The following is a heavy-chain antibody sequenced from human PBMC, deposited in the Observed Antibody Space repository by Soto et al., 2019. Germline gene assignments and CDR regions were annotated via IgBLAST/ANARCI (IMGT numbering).Heavy chain of an antibody. CDR2: VYYSGGA. CDR3: TRDGDGRMTTNPYYYYGMDV. CDR1: GGSISGYY. J-gene: IGHJ6*02. V-gene: IGHV4-59*01. D-gene: IGHD2-21*02. Sequence: SETLSLTCTASGGSISGYYWSWIRQPPGKGLEWIGNVYYSGGAKYNPSVKRRVSISVDTSKNQFSLNLSSVTAADTAVYYCTRDGDGRMTTNPYYYYGMDVWGPGITVTVSS.